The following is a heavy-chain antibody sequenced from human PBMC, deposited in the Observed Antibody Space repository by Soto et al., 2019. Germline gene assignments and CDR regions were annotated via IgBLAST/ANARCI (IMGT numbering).Heavy chain of an antibody. D-gene: IGHD1-26*01. CDR3: ARGGSLYWYFDR. V-gene: IGHV1-3*01. Sequence: QVQLVQSGAEVKKPGASVKVSCKASGYTFTSYAMHWVRQAPGQRLEWMGWINAGNGNTKYSQKFQGRVTITRDTPASTAYMELSSLRSEDTAVYYCARGGSLYWYFDRWGRGTLVTVSS. J-gene: IGHJ2*01. CDR1: GYTFTSYA. CDR2: INAGNGNT.